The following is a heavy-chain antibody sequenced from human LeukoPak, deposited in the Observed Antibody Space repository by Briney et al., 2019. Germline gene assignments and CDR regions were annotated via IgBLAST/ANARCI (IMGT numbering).Heavy chain of an antibody. V-gene: IGHV1-69*05. CDR2: IIPIFGTA. J-gene: IGHJ6*03. D-gene: IGHD3-3*01. Sequence: SVKVSCKASGGTFSSYAISWVRQAPGQGLEWMGGIIPIFGTANYAQKFQGRVTITTDESTSTAYMELSSLRSEDTAVYYCARTYYDFWSGYWDYYYYYMDVWGKGTTVTVSS. CDR1: GGTFSSYA. CDR3: ARTYYDFWSGYWDYYYYYMDV.